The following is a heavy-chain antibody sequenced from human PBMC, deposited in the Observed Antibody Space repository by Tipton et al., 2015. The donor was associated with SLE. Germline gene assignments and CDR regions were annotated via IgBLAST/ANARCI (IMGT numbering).Heavy chain of an antibody. CDR3: ARERAVAGFYYFDY. CDR1: GGSISSYY. J-gene: IGHJ4*02. CDR2: IYYSGST. D-gene: IGHD6-19*01. V-gene: IGHV4-59*12. Sequence: TLSLTCTVSGGSISSYYWRWFRQPPGKGMEWIGYIYYSGSTYYNPSLKSRVTISVDTSKNQFSLKLSSVTAADTAVYYCARERAVAGFYYFDYWGQGTLVTVSS.